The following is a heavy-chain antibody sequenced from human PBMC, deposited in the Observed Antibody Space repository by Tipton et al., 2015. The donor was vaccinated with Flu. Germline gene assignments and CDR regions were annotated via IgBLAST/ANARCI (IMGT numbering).Heavy chain of an antibody. CDR3: ARDSAAHYGMDV. J-gene: IGHJ6*02. CDR2: IYYSGST. Sequence: TLSLTCTVSGYSISSGYYWGWIRQPPGKGLEWIGYIYYSGSTNYNPSLKSRVTISVDTSKNQFSLKLSSVTAAGTAVYYCARDSAAHYGMDVWGQGTTVTVSS. D-gene: IGHD6-13*01. V-gene: IGHV4-38-2*02. CDR1: GYSISSGYY.